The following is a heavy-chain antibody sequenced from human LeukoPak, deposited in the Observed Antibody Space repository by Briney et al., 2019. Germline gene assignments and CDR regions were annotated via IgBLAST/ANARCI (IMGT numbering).Heavy chain of an antibody. D-gene: IGHD3-10*01. CDR3: ANEPTSSGWVDP. Sequence: GGSLRLSRAASGFTFRNYAMSWVRQAPGKGLEWVSAISDSGGRKYYADSVKGRFTITRDNSKNTLYLQMNSLRAEDTAVYSCANEPTSSGWVDPWGEGDLVTVSS. CDR1: GFTFRNYA. CDR2: ISDSGGRK. J-gene: IGHJ5*02. V-gene: IGHV3-23*01.